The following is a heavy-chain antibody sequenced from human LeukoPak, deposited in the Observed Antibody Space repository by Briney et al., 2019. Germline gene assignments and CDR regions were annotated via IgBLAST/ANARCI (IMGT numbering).Heavy chain of an antibody. D-gene: IGHD4-23*01. CDR1: GYNFSNCL. J-gene: IGHJ4*02. V-gene: IGHV5-51*01. CDR3: ARHGGGGSGGNSGFDY. Sequence: GESLQTSCEGSGYNFSNCLIGWVRQMPGKGLEWMGIIYPGDSDTRYGPSFQGQVTISAAKSISTAYLQWSSLKASDTAMYYCARHGGGGSGGNSGFDYWGQGTLVTVSS. CDR2: IYPGDSDT.